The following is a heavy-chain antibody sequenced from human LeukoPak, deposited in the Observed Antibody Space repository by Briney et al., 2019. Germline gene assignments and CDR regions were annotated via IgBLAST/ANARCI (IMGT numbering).Heavy chain of an antibody. CDR2: IDPNSGVT. D-gene: IGHD2/OR15-2a*01. V-gene: IGHV1-2*02. J-gene: IGHJ4*02. CDR1: GYTFSDYY. CDR3: GRSRTYYNSHRQLDY. Sequence: ASVKVSCKASGYTFSDYYMFWVRQAPGQGLEWMGWIDPNSGVTNYAQMFEGRVTITRDTSITTVYMELSTLRSDDTAIYYCGRSRTYYNSHRQLDYWGQGTLVTVSS.